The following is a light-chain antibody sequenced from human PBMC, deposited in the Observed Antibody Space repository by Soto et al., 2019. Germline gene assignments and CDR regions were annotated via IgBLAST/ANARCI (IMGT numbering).Light chain of an antibody. Sequence: QPVLTQSPSASASLGASVKLTCTLTSGHSSYAIAWHQQQPEKGPRYLMNLNGDGSHSKGDGIPDRFSGSSSGAERYITISSLQSEDEADYYCQTWGTGIQVFGGGTKVTVL. CDR2: LNGDGSH. CDR3: QTWGTGIQV. CDR1: SGHSSYA. V-gene: IGLV4-69*01. J-gene: IGLJ3*02.